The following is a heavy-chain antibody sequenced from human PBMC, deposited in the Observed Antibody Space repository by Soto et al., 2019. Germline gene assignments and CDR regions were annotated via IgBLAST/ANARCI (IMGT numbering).Heavy chain of an antibody. D-gene: IGHD6-19*01. V-gene: IGHV4-30-2*01. J-gene: IGHJ4*02. Sequence: QLQLQESGSGLVKPSQTLFLTCADSGASISSGGYSWSWIRQPPGKGLAWIGYIYHSGSTYYNPSLKIRVTISVDRSKNQFSLKLSSVTAADTAVYYCARAGGLGAVAVDYWGQGTLVTVSS. CDR2: IYHSGST. CDR1: GASISSGGYS. CDR3: ARAGGLGAVAVDY.